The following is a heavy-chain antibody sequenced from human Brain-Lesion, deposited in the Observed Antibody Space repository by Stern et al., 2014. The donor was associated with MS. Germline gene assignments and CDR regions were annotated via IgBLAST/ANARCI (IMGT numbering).Heavy chain of an antibody. CDR2: IYYSGTT. Sequence: VQLVESGPGLVKPSETLSLTCSVSGGSISRSTYYWGWIRQPPGKGLEWIGSIYYSGTTYYNPSLKSRVTIDTSTNQFSLTLTPVPAADTAVYYCARHDGWLPHYWSQGTLVTVSS. CDR1: GGSISRSTYY. V-gene: IGHV4-39*01. CDR3: ARHDGWLPHY. J-gene: IGHJ4*02. D-gene: IGHD5-12*01.